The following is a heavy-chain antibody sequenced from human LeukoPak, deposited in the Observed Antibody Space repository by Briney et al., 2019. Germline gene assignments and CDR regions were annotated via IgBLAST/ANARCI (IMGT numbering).Heavy chain of an antibody. D-gene: IGHD6-19*01. CDR1: GFTVSNNY. V-gene: IGHV3-53*01. CDR2: TYSGGST. CDR3: ARAVSSRWLNDFDY. J-gene: IGHJ4*02. Sequence: GGSLRLSCAASGFTVSNNYMSWVRQAPGKGLEWVSVTYSGGSTYYADSVKGRFTISRDNSKNTLYLQMNSLRAEDTAVYYCARAVSSRWLNDFDYWGQGTLVTVSS.